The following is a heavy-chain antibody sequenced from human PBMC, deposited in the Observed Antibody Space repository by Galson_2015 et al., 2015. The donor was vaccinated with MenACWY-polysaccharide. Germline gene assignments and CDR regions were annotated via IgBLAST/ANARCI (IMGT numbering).Heavy chain of an antibody. V-gene: IGHV3-43*02. Sequence: SLRLSCAASGFTFDDYAMHWVRHAPGKGLEWVSLISGDGGSTYYADSVKGRFTISRDNSKNSLYLQMNSLRTEDTALYYCAKDAPYDSSLNYYYGMDVWGQGTTVTVSS. CDR2: ISGDGGST. CDR1: GFTFDDYA. D-gene: IGHD3-22*01. J-gene: IGHJ6*02. CDR3: AKDAPYDSSLNYYYGMDV.